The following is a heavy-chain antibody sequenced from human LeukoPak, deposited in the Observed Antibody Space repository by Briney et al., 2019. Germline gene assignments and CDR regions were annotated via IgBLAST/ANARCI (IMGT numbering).Heavy chain of an antibody. J-gene: IGHJ3*02. Sequence: RAGESLKISCKGSGYSFTSYWIGWVRQMPGKGLEWMGIIYPGDSDTRYSPSFQGQVTISADKSISTAYLQWSSLKASDTAMYYCARRFQNSGSYYAFDIWGQGTMVTVSS. D-gene: IGHD1-26*01. CDR2: IYPGDSDT. CDR1: GYSFTSYW. V-gene: IGHV5-51*01. CDR3: ARRFQNSGSYYAFDI.